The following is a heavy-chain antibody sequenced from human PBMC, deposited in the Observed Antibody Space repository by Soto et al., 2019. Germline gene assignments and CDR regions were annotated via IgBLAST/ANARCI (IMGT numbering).Heavy chain of an antibody. V-gene: IGHV4-61*08. CDR1: GGSISSGGYY. J-gene: IGHJ5*02. CDR3: ARGERKVNWRPYFDT. Sequence: KPSETLSLTCTVSGGSISSGGYYWSWIRQHPGKGLEWIGYIYSTGSSNQNPSLRDRVAVSADASKNQFYLTLSSMTAADTAVYYCARGERKVNWRPYFDTWGQGIQVTVSS. CDR2: IYSTGSS. D-gene: IGHD1-26*01.